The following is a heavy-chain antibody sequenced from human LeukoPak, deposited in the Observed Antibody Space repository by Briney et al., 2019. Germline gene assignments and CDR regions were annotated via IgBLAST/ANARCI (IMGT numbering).Heavy chain of an antibody. Sequence: PGRSLRLSCAASGFTFSSYAMHWVRQAPGKGLEWVAVISYDGSNKYYADSVKGRFTISRDNSKSTMYLQMSGLRADDTAVYYCAEIGSGNKFDFWGQGTLVTVSS. V-gene: IGHV3-30-3*01. D-gene: IGHD3-3*01. J-gene: IGHJ4*02. CDR3: AEIGSGNKFDF. CDR1: GFTFSSYA. CDR2: ISYDGSNK.